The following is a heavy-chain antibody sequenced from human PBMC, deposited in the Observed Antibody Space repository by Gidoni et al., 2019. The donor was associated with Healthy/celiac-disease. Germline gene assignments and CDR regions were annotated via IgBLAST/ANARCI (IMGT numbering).Heavy chain of an antibody. CDR2: IYYSGST. D-gene: IGHD1-26*01. CDR1: GGPISRSRYY. CDR3: ARHISEYSGSYFYYYYGMDV. V-gene: IGHV4-39*01. Sequence: QLQLPESGPGLVKPSATLSLTCTFSGGPISRSRYYWGWIRQPPGKGLEWIGSIYYSGSTYYNPSLKSRVTISVDTSKNEFSLKLSSVTAADTAVYYCARHISEYSGSYFYYYYGMDVWGQGTTVTVSS. J-gene: IGHJ6*02.